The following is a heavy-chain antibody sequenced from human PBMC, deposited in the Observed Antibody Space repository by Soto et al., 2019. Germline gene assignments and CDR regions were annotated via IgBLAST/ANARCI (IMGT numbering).Heavy chain of an antibody. V-gene: IGHV4-39*01. J-gene: IGHJ6*02. D-gene: IGHD3-3*01. CDR2: IYYSGRT. Sequence: GLIRQPQRKGLEWIGSIYYSGRTYYNPSLKSRVTISVDTSKNQFSLKLSSVTAADTAVYYCARQTLRFLEWLTGDYYYYGMDVWGQGTTVTVS. CDR3: ARQTLRFLEWLTGDYYYYGMDV.